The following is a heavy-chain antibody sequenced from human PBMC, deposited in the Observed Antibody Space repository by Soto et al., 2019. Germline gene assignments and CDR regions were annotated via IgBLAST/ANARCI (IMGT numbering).Heavy chain of an antibody. D-gene: IGHD3-3*01. CDR2: ISWNSGSI. CDR3: AKDLYRYDFWSGYSSDAFDI. Sequence: PGGSLRLSCAASGFTFDDYAMHWVRQAPGKGLEWVSGISWNSGSIGYADSVKGRFTISRDNAKNSLYLQMNSLRAEDTALYYCAKDLYRYDFWSGYSSDAFDIWGQGTMVTV. V-gene: IGHV3-9*01. CDR1: GFTFDDYA. J-gene: IGHJ3*02.